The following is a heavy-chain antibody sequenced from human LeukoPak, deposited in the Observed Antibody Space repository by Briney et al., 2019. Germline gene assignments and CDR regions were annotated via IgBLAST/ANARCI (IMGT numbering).Heavy chain of an antibody. D-gene: IGHD2-15*01. J-gene: IGHJ4*02. Sequence: SETLSLTCAVYGGSFSGYYWNGIRQPPGKGLEWIGEINHSGSTNYNPSLKSRVTISVDTSKNQFSLKLSSVTAADTAVYYCARGRLVAATRGVFDYWGQGTLVTVSS. V-gene: IGHV4-34*01. CDR3: ARGRLVAATRGVFDY. CDR2: INHSGST. CDR1: GGSFSGYY.